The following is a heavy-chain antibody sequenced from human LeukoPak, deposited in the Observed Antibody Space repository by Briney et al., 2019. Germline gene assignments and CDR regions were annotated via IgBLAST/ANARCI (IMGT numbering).Heavy chain of an antibody. D-gene: IGHD2-2*01. CDR1: GFTFSSYA. Sequence: GGSLRLSCAASGFTFSSYAMHWVRQAPGKGLEWVAVISYDGSNKYYADSVKGRFPISRDNSKNTLYLQMNSLRAEDTAVYYCARGALSCSSTSCSHFDYWGQGTLVTVSS. CDR2: ISYDGSNK. CDR3: ARGALSCSSTSCSHFDY. J-gene: IGHJ4*02. V-gene: IGHV3-30-3*01.